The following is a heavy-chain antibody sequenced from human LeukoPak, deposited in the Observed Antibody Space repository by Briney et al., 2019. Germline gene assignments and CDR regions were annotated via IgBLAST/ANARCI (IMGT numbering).Heavy chain of an antibody. J-gene: IGHJ3*02. D-gene: IGHD4-17*01. CDR1: GFTFSSYA. Sequence: GGSLRLSCAASGFTFSSYAMSWVRQAPGKGLEWVSAISCSGGSTYYADSVKGRFTISRDNSKNTLYLQMNSLRAEDTAVYYCAKDRGGDYGVENAFDIWGQGTMVTVSS. CDR3: AKDRGGDYGVENAFDI. CDR2: ISCSGGST. V-gene: IGHV3-23*01.